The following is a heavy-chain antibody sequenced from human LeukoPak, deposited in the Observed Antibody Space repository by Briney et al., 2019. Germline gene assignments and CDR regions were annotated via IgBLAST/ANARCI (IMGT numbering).Heavy chain of an antibody. CDR3: AGYYGSGSYYYYYYMDV. D-gene: IGHD3-10*01. CDR1: GGTFSSYA. J-gene: IGHJ6*03. Sequence: SVKVSCKASGGTFSSYAISWVRQAPGQGLEWMGGIIPIFGTANYAQKFQGRVTITTDESTSTAYMELSSLRSEDTAVYYCAGYYGSGSYYYYYYMDVWGKGTTATVSS. V-gene: IGHV1-69*05. CDR2: IIPIFGTA.